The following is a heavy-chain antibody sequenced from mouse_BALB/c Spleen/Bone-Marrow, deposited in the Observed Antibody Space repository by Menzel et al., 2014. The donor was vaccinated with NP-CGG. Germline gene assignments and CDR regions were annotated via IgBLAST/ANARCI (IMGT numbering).Heavy chain of an antibody. Sequence: EVKLVESGGGLVKPGVSLKLSCAASGFAFSSYDMSWVRQTPEKRLEWVATISSGGSYTYYPDSVKGRFTISRDNARNTLYLQMSSLRSEDTALYYCARLGNWYFDVWGAGTTVTVSS. CDR1: GFAFSSYD. CDR2: ISSGGSYT. J-gene: IGHJ1*01. V-gene: IGHV5-9*02. CDR3: ARLGNWYFDV. D-gene: IGHD1-1*02.